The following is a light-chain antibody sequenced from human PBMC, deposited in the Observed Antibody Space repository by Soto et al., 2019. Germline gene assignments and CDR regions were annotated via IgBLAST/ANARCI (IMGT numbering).Light chain of an antibody. CDR2: KAS. J-gene: IGKJ2*01. CDR3: QQCNIYPYT. Sequence: DIQMTQSPSTLSASVGDRVTITCRASQSIGTWLAWYQQKPGKAPKVLIHKASSLESGVPSRFSGSGSGTEFTLTISSLQPDDFATYYCQQCNIYPYTFGQGTKVEIK. CDR1: QSIGTW. V-gene: IGKV1-5*03.